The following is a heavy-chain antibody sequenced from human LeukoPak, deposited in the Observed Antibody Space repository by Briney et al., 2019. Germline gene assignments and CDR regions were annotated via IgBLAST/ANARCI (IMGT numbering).Heavy chain of an antibody. Sequence: GRSLRLSCAASGFTFSSYGMHWVRQAPGKGLEWVAVISYDGSNKCYADSVKGRFTISRDNSKNTLYLQMNSLRAEDTAVYYCAKLPGTYESSNYWGQGTLVTVSS. CDR2: ISYDGSNK. CDR3: AKLPGTYESSNY. D-gene: IGHD3-3*01. CDR1: GFTFSSYG. V-gene: IGHV3-30*18. J-gene: IGHJ4*02.